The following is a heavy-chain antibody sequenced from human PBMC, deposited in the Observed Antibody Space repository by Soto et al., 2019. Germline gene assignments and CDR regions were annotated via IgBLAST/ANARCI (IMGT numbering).Heavy chain of an antibody. V-gene: IGHV4-61*05. CDR1: GVAFGRSVVL. CDR3: ARVLYSSSWYGTGAPQPGNSFDP. J-gene: IGHJ5*02. CDR2: IYNNRSF. Sequence: LLTRNGSGVAFGRSVVLGGWSLNPQRKGLEWIGFIYNNRSFNYNPSLKSRVTMSVDTSKNQFSLKLSSVTAADTAVYYCARVLYSSSWYGTGAPQPGNSFDPWGQATLVTVSS. D-gene: IGHD6-13*01.